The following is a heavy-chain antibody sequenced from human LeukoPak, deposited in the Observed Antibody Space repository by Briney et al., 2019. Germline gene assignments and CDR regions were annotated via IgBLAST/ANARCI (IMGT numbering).Heavy chain of an antibody. CDR3: ARPIPYYYGSGSSHDAFDI. J-gene: IGHJ3*02. CDR2: ISYDGSNK. D-gene: IGHD3-10*01. CDR1: GFTFSSYW. Sequence: GGSLRLSCAASGFTFSSYWMSWVRQAPGKGLEWVAVISYDGSNKYYADSVKGRFTISRDNSKNTLYLQMNSLRAEDTAVYYCARPIPYYYGSGSSHDAFDIWGQGTMVTVSS. V-gene: IGHV3-30-3*01.